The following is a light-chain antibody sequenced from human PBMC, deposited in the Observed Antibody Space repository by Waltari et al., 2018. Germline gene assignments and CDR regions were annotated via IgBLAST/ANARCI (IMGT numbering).Light chain of an antibody. V-gene: IGKV1-33*01. CDR2: DAS. Sequence: DIQMTQSPSSVSASVGDSVTITCQASQDISNFLSWYQHKAGKAPKLLIFDASKMQTGVPYKFGGGGSGTDFTFTIDSLQPEDVATYYWQQYESLPYTCGQGTKVEI. J-gene: IGKJ2*01. CDR1: QDISNF. CDR3: QQYESLPYT.